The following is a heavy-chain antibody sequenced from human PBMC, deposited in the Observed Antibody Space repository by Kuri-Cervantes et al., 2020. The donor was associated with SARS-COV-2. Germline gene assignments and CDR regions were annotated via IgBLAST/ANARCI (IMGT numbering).Heavy chain of an antibody. J-gene: IGHJ5*02. CDR1: GGSVSSGSYY. Sequence: GSLRLSCTVSGGSVSSGSYYWSWIRQPPGKGLEWIGYIYYSGSTNYNPSLKSRVTISVDTSKNQFSLKLSSVTAADTAVYYCARNPPRYYYDSSGPSGGWFDPWGQGTRVTVSS. V-gene: IGHV4-61*01. D-gene: IGHD3-22*01. CDR2: IYYSGST. CDR3: ARNPPRYYYDSSGPSGGWFDP.